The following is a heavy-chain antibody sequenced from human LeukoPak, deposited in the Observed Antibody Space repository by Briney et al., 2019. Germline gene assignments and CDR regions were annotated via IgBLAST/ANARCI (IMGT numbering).Heavy chain of an antibody. J-gene: IGHJ4*02. Sequence: GGSLRLSCAASGLTFSSYWMHWVRQAPGKGLVWVSRINTDGSSTDYADSVKGRFTISRDNSKNTLYLQMNSLRAEDTAVYYCARDLNLERGGYYMDLDYWGRGTLVTVSS. V-gene: IGHV3-74*01. CDR1: GLTFSSYW. D-gene: IGHD3-3*01. CDR3: ARDLNLERGGYYMDLDY. CDR2: INTDGSST.